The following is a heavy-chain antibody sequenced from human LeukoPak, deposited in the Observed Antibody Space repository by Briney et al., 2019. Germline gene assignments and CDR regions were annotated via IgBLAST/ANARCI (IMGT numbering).Heavy chain of an antibody. V-gene: IGHV1-2*02. CDR3: ARDQGSLTRSWYTGY. CDR1: GYSFTSYW. Sequence: GESLKISCKGSGYSFTSYWIGWVRQAPGQGLEWMGWINPYSGDTNFAQKFQGRVTMTRDTSITTAYMDLSSLTPDDTAVYFCARDQGSLTRSWYTGYWGQGTQVTVSS. D-gene: IGHD6-13*01. J-gene: IGHJ4*02. CDR2: INPYSGDT.